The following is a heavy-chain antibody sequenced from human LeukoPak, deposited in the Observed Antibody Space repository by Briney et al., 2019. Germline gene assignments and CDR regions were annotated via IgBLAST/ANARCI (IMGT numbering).Heavy chain of an antibody. V-gene: IGHV3-23*01. J-gene: IGHJ4*02. CDR3: AKAEGYDILTGLDY. CDR1: GFTFSSYA. Sequence: GGSLRLSCAASGFTFSSYAMSWVRQAPGKGLEWVSAISGSGGSTYYADSVKGRFTISRDNSKNTLYLQMNSLRTEDTAVYYRAKAEGYDILTGLDYWGQGTLVTVSS. CDR2: ISGSGGST. D-gene: IGHD3-9*01.